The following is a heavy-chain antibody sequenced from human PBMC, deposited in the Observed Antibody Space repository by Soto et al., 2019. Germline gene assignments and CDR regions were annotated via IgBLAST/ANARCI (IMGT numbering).Heavy chain of an antibody. J-gene: IGHJ4*02. CDR2: IYWNDDK. CDR1: GFSLSTTGEG. D-gene: IGHD6-6*01. V-gene: IGHV2-5*01. CDR3: AQVDDVAALFVY. Sequence: QITLKESGPTLVKPTQTLTLTCTFSGFSLSTTGEGVGWIRQPPGKALEWLAVIYWNDDKSYSPSLKSRLTISKDTSKKQVVLTMMNMAPVDTGTYYCAQVDDVAALFVYLGQGTLVTVSS.